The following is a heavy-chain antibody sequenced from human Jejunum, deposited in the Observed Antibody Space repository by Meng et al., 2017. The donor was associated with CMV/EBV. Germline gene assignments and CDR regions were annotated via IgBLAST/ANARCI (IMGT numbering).Heavy chain of an antibody. D-gene: IGHD4-11*01. CDR2: IKQDGSEK. CDR3: ARIQVYSKGHYGMDV. V-gene: IGHV3-7*01. J-gene: IGHJ6*02. Sequence: FHFTSYWMTWVRQAPGKGLEWVANIKQDGSEKYYVDSVKGRFTISRDNAKNSLYLQMDSLRAEDTAVYYCARIQVYSKGHYGMDVWGQGTTVTVSS. CDR1: FHFTSYW.